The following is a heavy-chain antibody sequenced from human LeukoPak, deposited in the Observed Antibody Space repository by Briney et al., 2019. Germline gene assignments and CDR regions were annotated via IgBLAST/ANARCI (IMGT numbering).Heavy chain of an antibody. Sequence: SETLSLTCTVSGGSINSYYWSWIRQPAGKGLEWIGRIYTSGSTNYNPSLKSRVTMSVDTSKNQFSLKLSSVTAADTAVYYCARVVGGLLWFGELLAFDIWGQATMVTVSS. J-gene: IGHJ3*02. D-gene: IGHD3-10*01. CDR3: ARVVGGLLWFGELLAFDI. V-gene: IGHV4-4*07. CDR1: GGSINSYY. CDR2: IYTSGST.